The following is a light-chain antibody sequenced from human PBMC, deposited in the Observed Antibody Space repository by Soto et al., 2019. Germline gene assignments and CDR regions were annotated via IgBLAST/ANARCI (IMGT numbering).Light chain of an antibody. Sequence: EIVLTQSPSTLSLSPGERATLCFRASRIFASSYLAWYQHKPGQAPRLLIYAASIRATGVPDRFSGSGSGTDFTLTISSIEPADFAVYYCQQRSNWPPITFGQGTRLENK. J-gene: IGKJ5*01. CDR3: QQRSNWPPIT. V-gene: IGKV3D-20*02. CDR1: RIFASSY. CDR2: AAS.